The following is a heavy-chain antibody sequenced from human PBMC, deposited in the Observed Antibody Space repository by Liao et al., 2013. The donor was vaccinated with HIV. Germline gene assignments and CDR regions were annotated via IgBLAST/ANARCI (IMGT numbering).Heavy chain of an antibody. CDR2: IYTSGTT. Sequence: QVQLQESGPGLVKPSQTLSLTCTVSGGSISSGSYYWSWVRQPAGKGLEWIGRIYTSGTTNYSPSLNSRVTISLDTSKNQFSLKLSSVTAADTAVYYCARGATASYTDYDDNYFDPWGQGTLVTVSS. CDR3: ARGATASYTDYDDNYFDP. D-gene: IGHD4-17*01. J-gene: IGHJ5*02. CDR1: GGSISSGSYY. V-gene: IGHV4-61*02.